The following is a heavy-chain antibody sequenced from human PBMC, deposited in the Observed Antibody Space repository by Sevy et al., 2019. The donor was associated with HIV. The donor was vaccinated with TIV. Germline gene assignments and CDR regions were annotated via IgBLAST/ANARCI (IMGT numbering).Heavy chain of an antibody. CDR2: INWNADNT. CDR1: GFIFPDYA. D-gene: IGHD3-22*01. V-gene: IGHV3-20*04. Sequence: GGYLRLSCAASGFIFPDYAMSWVRQPPGKGLEWVSGINWNADNTGYADSLKGRFTISRDNAKNSLYLEINSLRAEDTALYYCARSTYYCDTTGYGAFDLWGQGTLVTVSS. J-gene: IGHJ3*01. CDR3: ARSTYYCDTTGYGAFDL.